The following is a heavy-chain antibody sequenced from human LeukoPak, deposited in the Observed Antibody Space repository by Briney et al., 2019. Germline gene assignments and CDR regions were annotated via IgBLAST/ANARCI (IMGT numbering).Heavy chain of an antibody. CDR3: ASGDIVATIKYFQH. J-gene: IGHJ1*01. V-gene: IGHV1-69*06. CDR2: IIPIFGTA. Sequence: SVRVSYKASGHTFSIYAISWAPQAPGQGREWMGGIIPIFGTANYAQKLQGRVTITADNSTSTAYMELSSLRSEDTAVYYCASGDIVATIKYFQHWGQGTLVTVSS. D-gene: IGHD5-12*01. CDR1: GHTFSIYA.